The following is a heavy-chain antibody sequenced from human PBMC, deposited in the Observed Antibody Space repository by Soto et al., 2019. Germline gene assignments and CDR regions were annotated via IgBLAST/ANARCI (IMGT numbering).Heavy chain of an antibody. CDR1: GFTFSSYA. V-gene: IGHV3-30-3*01. CDR3: ARDNILLWFGELFPAMNYYGMDV. CDR2: ISYDGSNK. Sequence: GGSLRLSCAASGFTFSSYAMHWVRQAPGKGLEWVAVISYDGSNKYYADSVKGRFTISRDNSKNTLYLQMNSLRAEDTVVYYCARDNILLWFGELFPAMNYYGMDVWGQGTTVTVSS. D-gene: IGHD3-10*01. J-gene: IGHJ6*02.